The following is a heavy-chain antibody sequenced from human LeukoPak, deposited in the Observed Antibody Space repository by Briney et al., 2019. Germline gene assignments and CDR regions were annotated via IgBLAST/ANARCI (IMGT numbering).Heavy chain of an antibody. CDR2: IYHSGST. V-gene: IGHV4-4*02. CDR3: VRFGKSFGYAQFDY. J-gene: IGHJ4*02. CDR1: GGSISSSNW. D-gene: IGHD3-10*01. Sequence: PSETLSLTCAVSGGSISSSNWWSWVRQPPGKGLEWIGEIYHSGSTNYNPSLKSRVTISVDKSKNQFSLKVSSVTAADTAVYYCVRFGKSFGYAQFDYWGQGTLVTVSS.